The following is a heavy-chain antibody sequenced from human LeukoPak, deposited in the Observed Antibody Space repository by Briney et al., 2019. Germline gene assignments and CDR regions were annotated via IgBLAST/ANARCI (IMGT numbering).Heavy chain of an antibody. D-gene: IGHD4-17*01. J-gene: IGHJ4*02. CDR1: YGSFRGYQ. CDR3: ARIYGDYIVY. V-gene: IGHV4-34*01. CDR2: IDDSGTT. Sequence: PSETLSPTCAVYYGSFRGYQWGWSRQSPGKGMEWIGEIDDSGTTNYNPSLKSRLTLSVDTSKNQFSLQLNSVTAADMAVYYCARIYGDYIVYWGRGTLVTVSS.